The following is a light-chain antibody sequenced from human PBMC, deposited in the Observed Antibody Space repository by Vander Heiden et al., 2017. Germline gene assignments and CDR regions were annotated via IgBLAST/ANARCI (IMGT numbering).Light chain of an antibody. V-gene: IGLV3-19*01. Sequence: SSELTQDPAVSVAFGPTVRITCQGDSLRSYYASWYQQKPGQAPVLVIYGKNNRPSGIPDRFSGSSSGNTASLTITGAQAEDEADYYCNSRDSSGNHPDVVFGGGTKLTVL. CDR1: SLRSYY. J-gene: IGLJ2*01. CDR3: NSRDSSGNHPDVV. CDR2: GKN.